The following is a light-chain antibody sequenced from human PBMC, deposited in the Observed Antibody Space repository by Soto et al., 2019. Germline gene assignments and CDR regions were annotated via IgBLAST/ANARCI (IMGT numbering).Light chain of an antibody. CDR1: QSISSY. CDR2: AAS. CDR3: QQSYSNPIT. V-gene: IGKV1-39*01. Sequence: DIQMTQSPSSLSASVGDRVTITCRASQSISSYLNWYQQKPGKAPKLLIYAASTLQSGVPSRFSGSGSGTDFALTISSLQPEDFATYYCQQSYSNPITFGQGTRLEMK. J-gene: IGKJ5*01.